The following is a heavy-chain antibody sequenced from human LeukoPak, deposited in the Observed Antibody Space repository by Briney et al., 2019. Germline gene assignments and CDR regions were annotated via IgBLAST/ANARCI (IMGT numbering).Heavy chain of an antibody. CDR2: ISSSSSTI. V-gene: IGHV3-48*04. J-gene: IGHJ4*02. D-gene: IGHD4-17*01. Sequence: PGGSRRLSCAAYGFTFSSYSMSWVRQAPGKGLEWVSYISSSSSTIYYADSVKGRFTISRDNAKNSLYLQMNSLGAEDTAVYYCARDLTDYGDYVGWGQGTLVTVSS. CDR1: GFTFSSYS. CDR3: ARDLTDYGDYVG.